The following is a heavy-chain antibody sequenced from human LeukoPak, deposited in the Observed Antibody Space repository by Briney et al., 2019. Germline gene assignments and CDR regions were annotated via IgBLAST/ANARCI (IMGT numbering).Heavy chain of an antibody. CDR3: AKDEKGYYHDTSGYPDAFDI. D-gene: IGHD3-22*01. CDR2: TSAYNGNT. CDR1: GYTFTSYG. Sequence: ASVKVSCKASGYTFTSYGISWVRQAPGQGLEWMGWTSAYNGNTNYAQKLQDRVTVTRDTSTSTAYMELSSLRSEDTAVYYCAKDEKGYYHDTSGYPDAFDIWGQGTMVTVSS. V-gene: IGHV1-18*01. J-gene: IGHJ3*02.